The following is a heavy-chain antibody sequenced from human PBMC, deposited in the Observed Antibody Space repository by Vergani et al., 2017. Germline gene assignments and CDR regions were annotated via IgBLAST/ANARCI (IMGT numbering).Heavy chain of an antibody. CDR2: IYTSGST. CDR3: AGGGYSGYGGSYYYYGMDV. J-gene: IGHJ6*02. CDR1: GGSISSGSYY. Sequence: QVQLQESGPGLVKPSQTLSLTCTVSGGSISSGSYYWSWIRQPAGKGLEWIGRIYTSGSTNYNPSLKSRVTISVDTSKNQFSLKLSSVTAADTAVYYCAGGGYSGYGGSYYYYGMDVWGQGTTVTVSS. V-gene: IGHV4-61*02. D-gene: IGHD5-12*01.